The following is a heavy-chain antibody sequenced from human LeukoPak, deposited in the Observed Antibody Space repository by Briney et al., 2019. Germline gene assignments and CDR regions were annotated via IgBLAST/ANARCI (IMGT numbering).Heavy chain of an antibody. V-gene: IGHV1-8*01. CDR3: ARALSWTTESYYYMDV. CDR2: MNPNSGNV. CDR1: GYTFSSYD. Sequence: SVKVSCKASGYTFSSYDINWVRQATGQGLEWMGWMNPNSGNVGYAQKFQGRVTMTKNTSITTAYMELSSLRSEDTAVYYCARALSWTTESYYYMDVWGKGTTVTVSS. D-gene: IGHD3/OR15-3a*01. J-gene: IGHJ6*03.